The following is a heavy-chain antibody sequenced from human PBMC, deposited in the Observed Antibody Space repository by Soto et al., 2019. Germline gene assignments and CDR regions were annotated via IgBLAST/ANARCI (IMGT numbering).Heavy chain of an antibody. CDR3: TRGPRPISSGTGAY. V-gene: IGHV3-74*01. Sequence: GGSLRLSCAASGFIFKMYWLHWVRQSPGKGLVWISRIYNDGTYSDYADSVRGRFTISRDNVNDTLYLQMNNLRAEDSGLYYCTRGPRPISSGTGAYWGQGTQVTVSS. CDR2: IYNDGTYS. J-gene: IGHJ4*02. CDR1: GFIFKMYW. D-gene: IGHD3-10*01.